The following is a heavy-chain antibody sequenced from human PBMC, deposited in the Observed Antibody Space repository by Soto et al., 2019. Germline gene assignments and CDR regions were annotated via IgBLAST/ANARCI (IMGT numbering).Heavy chain of an antibody. CDR1: GFTFSSYG. Sequence: PGGSLRLSCAASGFTFSSYGMHWVRQAPGKGLEWVAVIWYDGSNKYYADSVKGRFTISRDNSKNTLYLQMNSLRAEDTAVYYCAREDQIVVVPAAIDYWGQGTLVTVSS. V-gene: IGHV3-33*01. CDR2: IWYDGSNK. CDR3: AREDQIVVVPAAIDY. D-gene: IGHD2-2*01. J-gene: IGHJ4*02.